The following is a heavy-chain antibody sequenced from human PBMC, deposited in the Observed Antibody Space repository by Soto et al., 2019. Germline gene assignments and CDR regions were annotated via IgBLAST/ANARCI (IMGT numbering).Heavy chain of an antibody. CDR3: ARESSKGVRGSMDV. Sequence: EVQLVESGGGLIQPGGSLRLSCAASGFTVCGNYMSWVRQAPGKGLEWVSLISSDSTTYYADSVKGRFTISRDNSKNTLYLQMNSLRAEDTAVYYCARESSKGVRGSMDVWGQGTTVTVSS. CDR1: GFTVCGNY. J-gene: IGHJ6*02. D-gene: IGHD6-13*01. CDR2: ISSDSTT. V-gene: IGHV3-53*01.